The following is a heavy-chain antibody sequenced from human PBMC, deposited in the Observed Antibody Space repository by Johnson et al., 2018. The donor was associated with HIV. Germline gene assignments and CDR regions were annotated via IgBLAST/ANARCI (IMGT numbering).Heavy chain of an antibody. J-gene: IGHJ3*02. CDR1: GFTFSSYW. CDR3: ASKSLGIRAFDI. D-gene: IGHD7-27*01. Sequence: VQLVESGGGVVQPGRSLRLSCAASGFTFSSYWMSWVRQAPGKGLEWVSVIYSGGSTYYADSVKGRFTISRDNSKNTLYLQMNSLRAEDTAVYYCASKSLGIRAFDIWGQGTMVTVSS. V-gene: IGHV3-66*01. CDR2: IYSGGST.